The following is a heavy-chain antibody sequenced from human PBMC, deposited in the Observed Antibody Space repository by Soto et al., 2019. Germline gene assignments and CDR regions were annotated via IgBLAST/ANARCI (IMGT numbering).Heavy chain of an antibody. J-gene: IGHJ6*04. CDR1: GFTFSSYA. CDR3: APNPGHGSGSYENPSYV. CDR2: ISGSGGST. D-gene: IGHD3-10*01. V-gene: IGHV3-23*01. Sequence: TGGSLRLSCAASGFTFSSYAMSWVRQAPGKGLEWVSAISGSGGSTYYADSVKGRFTISRDNSKNTLYLQMNSLRAEDTAVYYCAPNPGHGSGSYENPSYVWGKGTTVTVSS.